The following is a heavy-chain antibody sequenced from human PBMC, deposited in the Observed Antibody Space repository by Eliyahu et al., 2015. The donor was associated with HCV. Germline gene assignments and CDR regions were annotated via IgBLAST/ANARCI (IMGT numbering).Heavy chain of an antibody. CDR2: IKSKTDGGTT. CDR3: TTAGSHFYGSGNYFIDFTINGMDV. Sequence: EVQLEESGGGLVKPGGSLRLSCAASGFTFSNAWMSWVRXXPGKGLEWVGRIKSKTDGGTTDYAAPVKGRFTISRDDSRNTLYLEMNSLETEDTGVYYCTTAGSHFYGSGNYFIDFTINGMDVWGQGTTVTVSS. CDR1: GFTFSNAW. V-gene: IGHV3-15*01. J-gene: IGHJ6*02. D-gene: IGHD3-10*01.